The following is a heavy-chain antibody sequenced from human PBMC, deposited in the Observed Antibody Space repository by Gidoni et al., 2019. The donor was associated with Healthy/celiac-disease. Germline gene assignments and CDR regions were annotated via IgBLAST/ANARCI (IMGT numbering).Heavy chain of an antibody. J-gene: IGHJ4*02. Sequence: EVQLLESGGGLVQPGGSLRLSCAASGFTFSSYAMSWVRQAPGKGLEWVSAISGSGGSTYYADSVKGRFTIARDNSKNTLYLQMNSLRAEDTAVYYCAKLTTVTSLFDYWGQGTLVTVSS. CDR2: ISGSGGST. D-gene: IGHD4-17*01. V-gene: IGHV3-23*01. CDR1: GFTFSSYA. CDR3: AKLTTVTSLFDY.